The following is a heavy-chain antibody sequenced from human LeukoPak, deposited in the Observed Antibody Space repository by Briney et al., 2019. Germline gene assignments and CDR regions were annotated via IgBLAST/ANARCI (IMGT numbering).Heavy chain of an antibody. CDR3: ARMDGSNWTFDY. J-gene: IGHJ4*02. CDR2: IFSSGNT. V-gene: IGHV4-4*07. Sequence: PSETLSLTCTVSGGSIRSYWSWIRQPAGKGLEWIGRIFSSGNTNYNPSLKSRVTMSVDTSKTQFSLKLSSVTAADTAVYYCARMDGSNWTFDYWGQGTLVTVSS. D-gene: IGHD6-13*01. CDR1: GGSIRSY.